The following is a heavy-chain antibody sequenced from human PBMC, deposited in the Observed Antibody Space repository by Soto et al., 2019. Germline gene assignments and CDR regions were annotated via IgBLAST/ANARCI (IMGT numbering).Heavy chain of an antibody. CDR2: IWYDGSNK. V-gene: IGHV3-33*03. Sequence: PGGSLRLSCAASGFTFSSYGMYWVRQAPGKGLEWVAVIWYDGSNKYYADSVKGRFTISRDNAKNSLYLQMNSLRAEDTALYYCAKAGGYCSGGSRYIIDAFDIWGQGTMVTVSS. J-gene: IGHJ3*02. CDR3: AKAGGYCSGGSRYIIDAFDI. CDR1: GFTFSSYG. D-gene: IGHD2-15*01.